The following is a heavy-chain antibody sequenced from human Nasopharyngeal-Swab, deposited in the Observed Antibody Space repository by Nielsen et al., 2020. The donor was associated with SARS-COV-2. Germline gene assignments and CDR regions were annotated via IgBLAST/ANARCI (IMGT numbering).Heavy chain of an antibody. CDR1: GYTLTELS. CDR2: FEPANVET. CDR3: AIGPPELTGYSSGWFDY. J-gene: IGHJ5*01. D-gene: IGHD6-19*01. Sequence: ASVKVSCKVSGYTLTELSMHWVRQVPGKGLEWMGGFEPANVETFYAQRFQGRVTMTEDTSTDTAYMELSSLRSDDTAVYYCAIGPPELTGYSSGWFDYWGQGTLVTVSS. V-gene: IGHV1-24*01.